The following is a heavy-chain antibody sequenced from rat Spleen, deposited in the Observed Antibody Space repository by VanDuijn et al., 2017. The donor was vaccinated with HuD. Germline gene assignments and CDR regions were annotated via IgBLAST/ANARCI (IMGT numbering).Heavy chain of an antibody. J-gene: IGHJ2*01. Sequence: EVQLVESGGGLVQPGRSLKLSCAASGFTFSDYYMAWVRQAPTKGLEWVAYISTAGGNTYYRDSVRGRFTISRDNAKSALYLQMDSLRSEDTATYYCTTDSYFDGTYYPGGFDYWGQGVMVTFSS. CDR1: GFTFSDYY. CDR2: ISTAGGNT. CDR3: TTDSYFDGTYYPGGFDY. V-gene: IGHV5-27*01. D-gene: IGHD1-12*02.